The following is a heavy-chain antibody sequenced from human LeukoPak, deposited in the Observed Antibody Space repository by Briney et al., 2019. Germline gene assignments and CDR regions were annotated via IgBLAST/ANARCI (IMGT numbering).Heavy chain of an antibody. D-gene: IGHD3-22*01. CDR3: ARDGYDSSGTYYYYYGMDV. J-gene: IGHJ6*02. V-gene: IGHV3-33*01. CDR1: GFTFSSYG. CDR2: IWYDGSNK. Sequence: GGSLILSCAASGFTFSSYGMHRVRQAPGKGLEWVGVIWYDGSNKYYADSVKGRFTISRDNSKNTLYLQMNSLRAEDTAVYYCARDGYDSSGTYYYYYGMDVRGQGTTVTVSS.